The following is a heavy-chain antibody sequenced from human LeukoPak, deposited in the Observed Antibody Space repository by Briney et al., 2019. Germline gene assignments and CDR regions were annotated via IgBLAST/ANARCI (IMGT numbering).Heavy chain of an antibody. CDR1: GYTFTGYY. Sequence: ASVKVSCKASGYTFTGYYMHWVRQAPGQGLEWMGWINPNSGGTNYAQKFQGRVTMPRDTSISTAYMELSRLRSDDTAVYYCAITTVAAGYYYYMDVWGKGTTVTVSS. CDR3: AITTVAAGYYYYMDV. CDR2: INPNSGGT. D-gene: IGHD6-13*01. V-gene: IGHV1-2*02. J-gene: IGHJ6*03.